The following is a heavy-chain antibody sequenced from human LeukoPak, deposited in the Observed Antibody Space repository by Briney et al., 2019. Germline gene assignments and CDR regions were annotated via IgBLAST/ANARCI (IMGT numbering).Heavy chain of an antibody. V-gene: IGHV3-30*02. J-gene: IGHJ4*02. CDR3: AKSPSTVAPFDS. D-gene: IGHD5-12*01. CDR1: GFTFSSYW. Sequence: TGGSLRLSCAASGFTFSSYWMHWVRQAPGKGLEWVAFIRYDGSNKYYADSVKGRFTISRDNSKNTLYLQMNSLRAEDTAIYYCAKSPSTVAPFDSWGQGTLVTVSS. CDR2: IRYDGSNK.